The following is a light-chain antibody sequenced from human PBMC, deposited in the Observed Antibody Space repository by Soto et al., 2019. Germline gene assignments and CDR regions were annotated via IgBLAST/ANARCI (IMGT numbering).Light chain of an antibody. J-gene: IGLJ1*01. CDR3: CSYAGGCTFV. Sequence: QSALTQPRSVSGSPGQSVTISCTGTSNDVGDYDYVSWYQQYPGKAPKLIIYDVNKRPSGVSDRFSGSKSGNTASLTISALQAEDEADYYCCSYAGGCTFVFGTGTKLTVL. V-gene: IGLV2-11*01. CDR2: DVN. CDR1: SNDVGDYDY.